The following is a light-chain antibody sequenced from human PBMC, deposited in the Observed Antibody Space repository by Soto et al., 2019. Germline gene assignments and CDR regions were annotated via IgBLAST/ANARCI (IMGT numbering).Light chain of an antibody. CDR1: QDISNY. Sequence: DIQMTQSPSSLSASVGDRVTITCQASQDISNYLNWYQKKPGKAPKLLIYDASNLETGVPSRFSGSGSGTDFTFTISRLQPEDIATYYCQQYDNLPLTSGGGTKVEIK. CDR3: QQYDNLPLT. J-gene: IGKJ4*01. V-gene: IGKV1-33*01. CDR2: DAS.